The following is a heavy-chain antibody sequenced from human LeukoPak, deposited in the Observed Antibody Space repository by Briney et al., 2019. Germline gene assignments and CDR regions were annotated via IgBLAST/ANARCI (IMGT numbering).Heavy chain of an antibody. CDR2: IHYSGST. CDR1: GGSVSSVNHY. V-gene: IGHV4-61*01. CDR3: ARVDYYHYYMDV. J-gene: IGHJ6*03. Sequence: RTSETLSLTCTVSGGSVSSVNHYWSWMRQPPGKGLEWIGYIHYSGSTTYNPSLKSRVTISIDTSETQFSLKLSSVTAADTALYYCARVDYYHYYMDVWGTGTTVTVSS.